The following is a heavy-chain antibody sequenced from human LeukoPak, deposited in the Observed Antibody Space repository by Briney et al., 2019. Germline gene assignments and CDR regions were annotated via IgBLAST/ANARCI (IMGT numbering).Heavy chain of an antibody. Sequence: SETLSLTCAVYGGSFSGYYWSWIRQPPGKGLEWIGEINHSGSTNYNPSLKSRVTISVDTSKNQFSLKLSSVTAADTAVYYCARDRGLERLMGWFGPWGQGTLVTVSS. CDR3: ARDRGLERLMGWFGP. CDR2: INHSGST. D-gene: IGHD1-1*01. J-gene: IGHJ5*02. V-gene: IGHV4-34*01. CDR1: GGSFSGYY.